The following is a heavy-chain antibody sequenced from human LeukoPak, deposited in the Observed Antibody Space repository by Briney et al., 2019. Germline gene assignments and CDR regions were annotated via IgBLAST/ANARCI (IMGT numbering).Heavy chain of an antibody. Sequence: SETLSLTCTVSGGSISSYYWSWIRQPPGKGLEWIGYIYYSGSTSYNPSLKSRVTISVDTSKNQFSLKLSSVTAADTAVYYCAKSSEGRYYYDSSGYSYYYYYMDVWGKGTTVTISS. CDR1: GGSISSYY. J-gene: IGHJ6*03. CDR3: AKSSEGRYYYDSSGYSYYYYYMDV. CDR2: IYYSGST. D-gene: IGHD3-22*01. V-gene: IGHV4-59*01.